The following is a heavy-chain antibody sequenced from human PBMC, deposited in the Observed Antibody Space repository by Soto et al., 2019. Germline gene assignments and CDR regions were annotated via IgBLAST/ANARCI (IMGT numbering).Heavy chain of an antibody. V-gene: IGHV3-73*02. CDR2: IRSKANDYAT. Sequence: EVQLVQSGGGLAQPGGSLKLSCAASGFTFSGSTVHWVRQASGEGLQWVGRIRSKANDYATTYIASVKGRFTISRDDSRNTAYLQMSDLKTEDTAVYYCTGGYCTGGTCYSGYFQHWGQGALVTVFS. D-gene: IGHD2-15*01. J-gene: IGHJ1*01. CDR3: TGGYCTGGTCYSGYFQH. CDR1: GFTFSGST.